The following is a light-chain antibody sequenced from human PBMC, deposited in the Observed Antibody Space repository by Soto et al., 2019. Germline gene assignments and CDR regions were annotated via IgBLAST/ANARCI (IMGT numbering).Light chain of an antibody. CDR1: QILLHRNGYNY. Sequence: DFVMTQSPRSLPVTPGEPASISCRSSQILLHRNGYNYLDWYLQKPGQSPQLLIYLGSTRASGVPARFSGSGSGTDFTLKISRVEAEDVGVYYCMQALQTWTFGQGTKVDIK. CDR3: MQALQTWT. CDR2: LGS. J-gene: IGKJ1*01. V-gene: IGKV2-28*01.